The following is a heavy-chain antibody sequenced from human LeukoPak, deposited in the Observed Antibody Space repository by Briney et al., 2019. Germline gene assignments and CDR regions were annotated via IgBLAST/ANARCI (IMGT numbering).Heavy chain of an antibody. D-gene: IGHD3-22*01. Sequence: SETLSLTCTVSGGSISIYYWNWIRQPPGKGPEWIGCISDTGTTKYNPAFKSRVTISVDTSKNQFSLKLTSVTAADTAVYFCATGYYEPFEKWGQGTLVSVSS. V-gene: IGHV4-59*01. J-gene: IGHJ4*02. CDR3: ATGYYEPFEK. CDR2: ISDTGTT. CDR1: GGSISIYY.